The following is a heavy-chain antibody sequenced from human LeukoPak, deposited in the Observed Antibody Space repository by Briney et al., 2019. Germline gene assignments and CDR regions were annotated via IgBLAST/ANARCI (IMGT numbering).Heavy chain of an antibody. J-gene: IGHJ4*02. CDR2: INPNSGGT. CDR3: ARRGRRDGYNSYFDY. D-gene: IGHD5-24*01. Sequence: ASVKVSCKASGYTFTGYYMHWVRQAPGQGLEWMGWINPNSGGTNYAQKFQGRVTMTRDTSISTAYMELSRLRSDDTAVYYCARRGRRDGYNSYFDYWGQGTLVTVSS. CDR1: GYTFTGYY. V-gene: IGHV1-2*02.